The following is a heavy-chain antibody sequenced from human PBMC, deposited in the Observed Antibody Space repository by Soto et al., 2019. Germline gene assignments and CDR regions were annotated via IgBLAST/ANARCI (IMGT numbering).Heavy chain of an antibody. CDR1: GFTFSSYA. Sequence: GGSLRRSCAASGFTFSSYAMGWVRQGPGKGLEWVAVVSIGGSTHYADSVRGRFTISRDNSKNTLSPQMNSLTAEDTAVYFCAKRRGAGGHFDYWGQGALVTVSS. CDR3: AKRRGAGGHFDY. CDR2: VSIGGST. D-gene: IGHD2-15*01. J-gene: IGHJ4*02. V-gene: IGHV3-23*01.